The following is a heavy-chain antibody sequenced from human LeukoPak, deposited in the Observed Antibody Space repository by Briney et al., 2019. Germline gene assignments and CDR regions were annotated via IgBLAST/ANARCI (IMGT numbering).Heavy chain of an antibody. J-gene: IGHJ4*02. D-gene: IGHD3-22*01. CDR2: MNPNSGNT. CDR3: AKDPSQWSAYYYDSSGYYWYY. Sequence: ASVKVSCKASGYTFTSYDINWVRQATGQGLEWMGWMNPNSGNTGYAQKFQGRVTMTRNTSISTAYMELSSLRAEDTAVYYCAKDPSQWSAYYYDSSGYYWYYWGQGTLVTVSS. V-gene: IGHV1-8*01. CDR1: GYTFTSYD.